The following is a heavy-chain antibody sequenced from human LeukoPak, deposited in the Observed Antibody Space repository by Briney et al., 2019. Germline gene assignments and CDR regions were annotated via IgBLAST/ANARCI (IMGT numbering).Heavy chain of an antibody. CDR3: ARRDDSKAFDY. CDR1: GYSFTTSW. Sequence: GESLKISCQGSGYSFTTSWIGWVRQMPGKGLEWMGLIYPADSNTRYSPSFQGQITISADKSINTAYLQWSSLKASDTAMYYCARRDDSKAFDYWGQGTLVTVSS. D-gene: IGHD3-22*01. J-gene: IGHJ4*02. CDR2: IYPADSNT. V-gene: IGHV5-51*01.